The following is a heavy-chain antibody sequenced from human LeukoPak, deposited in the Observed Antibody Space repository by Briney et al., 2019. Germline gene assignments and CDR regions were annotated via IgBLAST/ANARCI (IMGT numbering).Heavy chain of an antibody. CDR3: ARGVYQFDY. CDR1: GFTFSSYG. CDR2: IWCDGSNK. J-gene: IGHJ4*02. Sequence: GGSLRLSCAASGFTFSSYGMHWVRQAPGKGLEWVAVIWCDGSNKYYADSVKGRFTISRDNANNSLYLQMNSLRAEDTALYYCARGVYQFDYWGQGTLVTVSS. D-gene: IGHD3-16*02. V-gene: IGHV3-33*01.